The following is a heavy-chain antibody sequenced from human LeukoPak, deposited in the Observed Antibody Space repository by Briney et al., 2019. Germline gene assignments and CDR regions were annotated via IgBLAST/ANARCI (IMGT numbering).Heavy chain of an antibody. Sequence: ASVKVSCKASGYTFTSYGISWVRQAPGQGLEWMGWISAYNSNTNYAQKKLQGRVTMTTDTSTSTAYMELRSLRSDDTAVYYCARDLRRDTSGWNSQAVLDYWGQRTLVTVSS. D-gene: IGHD6-19*01. J-gene: IGHJ4*02. V-gene: IGHV1-18*01. CDR1: GYTFTSYG. CDR2: ISAYNSNT. CDR3: ARDLRRDTSGWNSQAVLDY.